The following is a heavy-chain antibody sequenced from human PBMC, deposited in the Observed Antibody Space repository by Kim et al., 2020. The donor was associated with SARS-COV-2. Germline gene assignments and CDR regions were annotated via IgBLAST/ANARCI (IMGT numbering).Heavy chain of an antibody. J-gene: IGHJ4*02. CDR3: ARDSVTMVRGDIVAGKDPDY. CDR1: GFTFSNAW. D-gene: IGHD3-10*01. Sequence: GGSLRLSCAASGFTFSNAWMREWVASIDGSGTNTYDADPVKGRFTVSRDNSLKTLYLQMESLRVEDTAIYYCARDSVTMVRGDIVAGKDPDYWGQGTLVSVSS. V-gene: IGHV3-23*01. CDR2: IDGSGTNT.